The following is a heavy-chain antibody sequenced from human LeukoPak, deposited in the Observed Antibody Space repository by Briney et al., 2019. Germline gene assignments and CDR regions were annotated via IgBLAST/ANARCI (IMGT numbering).Heavy chain of an antibody. D-gene: IGHD3-22*01. J-gene: IGHJ3*02. CDR2: ISAYNGNT. V-gene: IGHV1-18*01. Sequence: ASVKVSCKASGYTFTSYDISWVRQAPGQGLEWMGWISAYNGNTNYAQKLQGRVTMTTDTSTSTAYMELRSLRSDDTAVYYCARALTMIVVADAFDIWGQGTMVTVSS. CDR1: GYTFTSYD. CDR3: ARALTMIVVADAFDI.